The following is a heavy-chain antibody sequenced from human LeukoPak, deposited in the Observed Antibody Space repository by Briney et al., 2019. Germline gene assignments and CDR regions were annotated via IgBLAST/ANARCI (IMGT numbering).Heavy chain of an antibody. J-gene: IGHJ4*02. CDR2: IKQDGSER. Sequence: GGSLRLSCAASGFTFSNYWMSWVRQAPGKGLEGVAKIKQDGSERYYGDSVKGRFTISRDNAKSSLHLQMNSLRAEDTAVYYCARFRAGTARFDYWGQGTLVSVSS. CDR1: GFTFSNYW. CDR3: ARFRAGTARFDY. D-gene: IGHD6-19*01. V-gene: IGHV3-7*01.